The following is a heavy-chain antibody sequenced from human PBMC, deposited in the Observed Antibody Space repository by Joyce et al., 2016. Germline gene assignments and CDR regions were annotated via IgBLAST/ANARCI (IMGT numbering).Heavy chain of an antibody. CDR2: VYCSGST. CDR1: GGSIHSSSHY. CDR3: ARGSGRHDS. D-gene: IGHD6-19*01. J-gene: IGHJ4*02. Sequence: QVQLQESGPGLVKPSETLSLTCTVTGGSIHSSSHYWGWIRQPPERGLEWIASVYCSGSTYYNPSLKSRVTISMDSSKNKFSLRLTSVIAADTAVYYCARGSGRHDSWGQGTLVTVSS. V-gene: IGHV4-39*07.